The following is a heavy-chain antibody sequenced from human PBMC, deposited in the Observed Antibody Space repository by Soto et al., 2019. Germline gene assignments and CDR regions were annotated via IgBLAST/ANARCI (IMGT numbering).Heavy chain of an antibody. Sequence: EVQLVESGGGLVQPGGSLRLSCAASGFTFSSFWMYWVRQTPGKGLVWVSHINSDGSGTRYADSVKGRFTISRDNAKSTLYLQMNSLSAEDTAVYYCARDRIASSFDPWGQGTLVTVSS. V-gene: IGHV3-74*01. CDR2: INSDGSGT. D-gene: IGHD3-3*02. J-gene: IGHJ5*02. CDR3: ARDRIASSFDP. CDR1: GFTFSSFW.